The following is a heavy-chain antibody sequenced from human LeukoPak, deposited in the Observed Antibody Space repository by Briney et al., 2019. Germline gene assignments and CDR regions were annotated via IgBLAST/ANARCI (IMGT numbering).Heavy chain of an antibody. CDR2: IIPILGIA. CDR3: ARETTTVTTLPSSYFDY. CDR1: GWTFSSYA. J-gene: IGHJ4*02. Sequence: SSVNVSCKASGWTFSSYAISLVRQAPGQGLEWMGRIIPILGIANYAQKFQGRVTITADKSTSTAYMELSSLRSEDTAVYYCARETTTVTTLPSSYFDYWGQGTLVTVSS. D-gene: IGHD4-17*01. V-gene: IGHV1-69*04.